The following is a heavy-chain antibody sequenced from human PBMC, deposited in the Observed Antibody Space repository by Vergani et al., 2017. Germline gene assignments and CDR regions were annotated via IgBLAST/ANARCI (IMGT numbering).Heavy chain of an antibody. CDR3: ARLGYCSSTTCRQAFDI. CDR1: GFTFSDHY. Sequence: EVQVVESGGGLVQPGGSLRLSCVASGFTFSDHYMDWVRQAPGKGLEWVGRTRNKANSYTTEYAAPVKGRFTISRDDSKNSLYLQMNSLKIEDTAVYYCARLGYCSSTTCRQAFDIWGQGTMVTVSS. D-gene: IGHD2-2*01. J-gene: IGHJ3*02. V-gene: IGHV3-72*01. CDR2: TRNKANSYTT.